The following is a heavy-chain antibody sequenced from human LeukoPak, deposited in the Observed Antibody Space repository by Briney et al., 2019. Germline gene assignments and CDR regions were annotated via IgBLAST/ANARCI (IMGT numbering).Heavy chain of an antibody. J-gene: IGHJ4*02. V-gene: IGHV4-31*03. Sequence: SETLSLTCTVSGGSISSGGYYWSWIRQHPGKGLEWIGYIYYSGSTYYNPSLKSRVTISVDTSKNQFSLKLSSVTAEDTAVYYCARVAYSSGVDCWGQGTLVTVSS. CDR3: ARVAYSSGVDC. D-gene: IGHD6-19*01. CDR2: IYYSGST. CDR1: GGSISSGGYY.